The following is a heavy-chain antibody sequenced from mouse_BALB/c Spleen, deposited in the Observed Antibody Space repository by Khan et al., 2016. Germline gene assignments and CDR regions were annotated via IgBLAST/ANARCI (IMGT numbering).Heavy chain of an antibody. J-gene: IGHJ2*02. D-gene: IGHD1-1*01. CDR2: ISYDGSN. V-gene: IGHV3-6*02. CDR1: GYSITSGYY. Sequence: EVQLQESGPGLVKPSQSLSLTCSVTGYSITSGYYWNWIRQFPGNKLEWMGYISYDGSNNYNPSLKNRISITRDTSKNQFFLKLNSVTTEDTATYYCARADYYVYYFDYWGQGTSLTVSS. CDR3: ARADYYVYYFDY.